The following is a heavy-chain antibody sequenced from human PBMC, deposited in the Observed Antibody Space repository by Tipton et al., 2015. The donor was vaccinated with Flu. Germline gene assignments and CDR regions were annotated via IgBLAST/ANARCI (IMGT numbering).Heavy chain of an antibody. CDR1: GYSFSRFW. J-gene: IGHJ4*02. CDR2: IDPGDSET. D-gene: IGHD6-19*01. CDR3: ARRDFATGWYSGERGGRRYFFDY. V-gene: IGHV5-51*01. Sequence: QLVQSGAEVKKPGESLKISCKTSGYSFSRFWIGWVRQMPGKGLEWMGIIDPGDSETRYSPSFQGQVTFAVDKSVTTAYLRWSSLKASDTAIYYCARRDFATGWYSGERGGRRYFFDYWGQGTLVTVS.